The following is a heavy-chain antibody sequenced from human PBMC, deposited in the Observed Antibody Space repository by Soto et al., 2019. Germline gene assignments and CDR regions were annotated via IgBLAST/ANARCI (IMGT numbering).Heavy chain of an antibody. CDR1: GFIFGAHA. V-gene: IGHV3-20*04. J-gene: IGHJ4*02. CDR2: INWIGGST. CDR3: ARHGGTPDLYFDY. Sequence: EVQLVESGGGVVRPGGSLRLSCEASGFIFGAHAMSWVRQVPGKGLEWVSAINWIGGSTNYADSMKGRFTSSRDNAKNSRYLQMSRLRAEDTALYYCARHGGTPDLYFDYWGQGTPVTVSS. D-gene: IGHD3-16*01.